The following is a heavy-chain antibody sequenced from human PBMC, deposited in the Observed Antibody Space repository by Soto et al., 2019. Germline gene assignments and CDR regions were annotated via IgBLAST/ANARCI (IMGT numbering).Heavy chain of an antibody. Sequence: SETLSLTCTVSGDSISSSSYYWGWIRQPPGKGLEWIGSIYYSGSTYYNPSLKSRVTISVDTSKNQFSLKLSSVTAADTAVYYCSIPVRREPNCMHFWGQGTMVTVSS. CDR3: SIPVRREPNCMHF. V-gene: IGHV4-39*01. D-gene: IGHD1-1*01. CDR2: IYYSGST. CDR1: GDSISSSSYY. J-gene: IGHJ6*02.